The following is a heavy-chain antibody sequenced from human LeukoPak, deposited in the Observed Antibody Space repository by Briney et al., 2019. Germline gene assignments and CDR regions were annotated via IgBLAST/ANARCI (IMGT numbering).Heavy chain of an antibody. CDR3: ATPRIYCGGDCYPDAFDI. D-gene: IGHD2-21*02. Sequence: GASVKVSCKASGDIFRRYGVTWARQAPGQGPEWMGWVRPYNGDPEYAQKFQGRVTITADKSTSTAYMELSSLRSEDTAVYYCATPRIYCGGDCYPDAFDIWGQGTMVTVSS. V-gene: IGHV1-18*04. CDR2: VRPYNGDP. J-gene: IGHJ3*02. CDR1: GDIFRRYG.